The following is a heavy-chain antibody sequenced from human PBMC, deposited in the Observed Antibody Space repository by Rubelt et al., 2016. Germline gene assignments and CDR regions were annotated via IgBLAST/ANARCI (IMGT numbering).Heavy chain of an antibody. CDR3: ASWEPELELRFESDDY. V-gene: IGHV4-39*01. CDR1: GGSISSSSYY. CDR2: ISYSEST. Sequence: QLQLQESGPGLVKPSETLSLTCTVSGGSISSSSYYWGCIRQPPGKGLGWIGSISYSESTNYNPTLRSGATISGDRSKNQFSLKLSAWTAADTAVYYCASWEPELELRFESDDYWGQGTLVTVSS. D-gene: IGHD1-7*01. J-gene: IGHJ4*02.